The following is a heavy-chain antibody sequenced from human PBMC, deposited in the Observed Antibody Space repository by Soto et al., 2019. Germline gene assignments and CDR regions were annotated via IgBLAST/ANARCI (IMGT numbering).Heavy chain of an antibody. CDR3: AKCDSRENAY. CDR2: LSHDGVTK. J-gene: IGHJ4*02. V-gene: IGHV3-30*18. CDR1: GFSISTYT. Sequence: GGSLRLSCAASGFSISTYTIHWVRQAPGKGLEWVAVLSHDGVTKFYIDSLKGRLDISRDNSKNTLYLQMNSLTTEDTARYYWAKCDSRENAYWGKGTLVTVSS. D-gene: IGHD3-22*01.